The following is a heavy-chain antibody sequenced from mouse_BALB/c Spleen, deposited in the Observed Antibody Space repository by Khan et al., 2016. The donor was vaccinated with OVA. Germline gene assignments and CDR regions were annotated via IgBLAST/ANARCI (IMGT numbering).Heavy chain of an antibody. V-gene: IGHV14-3*02. CDR3: ATYYYDSSRYFDY. CDR2: IDPANGNT. J-gene: IGHJ2*01. CDR1: GFNIKDTY. Sequence: VQLQQSGAELVKPGASVKLSCTLSGFNIKDTYMHWVKQRPEQGLEWIGRIDPANGNTKYAPKFQGKAIITADTSSNTAYLQLSSLTSEDTGVYYCATYYYDSSRYFDYWGQGTTLTVSS. D-gene: IGHD1-1*01.